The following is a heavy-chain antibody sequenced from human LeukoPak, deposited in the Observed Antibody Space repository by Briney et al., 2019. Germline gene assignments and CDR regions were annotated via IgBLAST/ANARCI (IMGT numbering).Heavy chain of an antibody. CDR2: IYSGGST. D-gene: IGHD3-10*01. CDR1: GFTVSSNY. J-gene: IGHJ4*02. CDR3: ARDERPLLWFGELFD. Sequence: GGSLRLSCAASGFTVSSNYMSWVRQAPGKGLEWVSVIYSGGSTYYADSVKGRFTISRDNSKNTLYLQMNSLTAEDMAVYYCARDERPLLWFGELFDWGQGTLVTVSS. V-gene: IGHV3-66*01.